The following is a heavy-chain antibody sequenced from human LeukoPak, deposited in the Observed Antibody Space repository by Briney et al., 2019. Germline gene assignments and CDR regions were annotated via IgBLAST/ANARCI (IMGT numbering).Heavy chain of an antibody. Sequence: GASVKVSCKASGYTFTSYYMHWVRQAPGQGLEWMGIINPSGGSTSYAQKFQGRVTMTRDMSTSTVYMELSSLRSVDTAVYYCARYLSSSWYEYNWFDPWGQGTLVTVSS. CDR1: GYTFTSYY. D-gene: IGHD6-13*01. CDR3: ARYLSSSWYEYNWFDP. J-gene: IGHJ5*02. V-gene: IGHV1-46*01. CDR2: INPSGGST.